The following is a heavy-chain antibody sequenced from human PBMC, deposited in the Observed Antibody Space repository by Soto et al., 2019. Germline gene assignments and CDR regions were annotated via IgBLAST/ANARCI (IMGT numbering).Heavy chain of an antibody. CDR3: ARTSGDYSNLKDHYYYYYGMDV. D-gene: IGHD4-4*01. V-gene: IGHV3-66*01. Sequence: EVQLVESGGGLVQPGGSLRLSCAASGFTVSSNYMSWVRQAPGKGLEWVSVIYSGGSTYYADSVKGRFTISRDNSKNTLYLQMNSLRAEDTAVYYCARTSGDYSNLKDHYYYYYGMDVWGQGTKVTVSS. CDR2: IYSGGST. J-gene: IGHJ6*02. CDR1: GFTVSSNY.